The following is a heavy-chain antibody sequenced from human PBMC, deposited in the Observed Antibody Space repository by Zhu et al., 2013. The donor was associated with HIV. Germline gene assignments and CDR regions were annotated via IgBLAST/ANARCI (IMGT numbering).Heavy chain of an antibody. CDR3: VRRVAAVAWFDP. V-gene: IGHV4-59*01. D-gene: IGHD6-13*01. CDR1: GGSIISYY. Sequence: QVQLQESGPGLVKPSETLSLTCAVSGGSIISYYWSWIRQPPGKGLEWIGDIYYSGSTNYNPSLKSRVTISVDTSKKQFSLKVTSVTAAETAVYYCVRRVAAVAWFDPWGQGTLVTVSS. J-gene: IGHJ5*02. CDR2: IYYSGST.